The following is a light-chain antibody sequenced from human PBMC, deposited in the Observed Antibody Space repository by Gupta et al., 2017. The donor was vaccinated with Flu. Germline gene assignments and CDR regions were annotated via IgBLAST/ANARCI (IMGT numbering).Light chain of an antibody. CDR1: SSNIGAGYD. J-gene: IGLJ2*01. V-gene: IGLV1-40*01. Sequence: QSVLTQPPSVSGPPGQGVTISCVGSSSNIGAGYDVHWYRQLPGTAPKLLIYGNNNRPSGVPDRFSGSKSGTSASLAISGLQAEDEADYYCQSYDSSLSGSLFGGGTKLTVL. CDR3: QSYDSSLSGSL. CDR2: GNN.